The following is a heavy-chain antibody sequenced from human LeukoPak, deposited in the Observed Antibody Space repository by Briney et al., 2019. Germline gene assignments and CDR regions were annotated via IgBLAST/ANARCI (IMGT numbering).Heavy chain of an antibody. J-gene: IGHJ5*02. D-gene: IGHD4-11*01. Sequence: GGSLRLSCAASGFTFSSYAMSWVRQAPGKGLEWVSGIGGSGDSTYYADSVKGRFTISRDNSKNTLYLHMNSLRAEDTAVYYCAKDPLHLQAPYNWFAPWGQGTLVTVSS. CDR1: GFTFSSYA. CDR3: AKDPLHLQAPYNWFAP. CDR2: IGGSGDST. V-gene: IGHV3-23*01.